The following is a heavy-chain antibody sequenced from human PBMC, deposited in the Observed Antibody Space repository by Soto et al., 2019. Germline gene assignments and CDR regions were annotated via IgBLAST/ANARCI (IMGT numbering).Heavy chain of an antibody. Sequence: ASVKVSCKASGFTFTSSAMQWVRQARGQRLEWIGWIVVGSGNTNYAQKFQERVTITRDMSTSTAYMELSSLRSEDTAVYYCAANGLGYCSSTSCPYYYYMDVRGKGTTVTVSS. CDR3: AANGLGYCSSTSCPYYYYMDV. D-gene: IGHD2-2*01. CDR2: IVVGSGNT. CDR1: GFTFTSSA. V-gene: IGHV1-58*02. J-gene: IGHJ6*03.